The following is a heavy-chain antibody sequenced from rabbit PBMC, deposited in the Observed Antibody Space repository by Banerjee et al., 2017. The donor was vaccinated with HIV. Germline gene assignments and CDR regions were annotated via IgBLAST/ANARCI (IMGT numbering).Heavy chain of an antibody. Sequence: QSLEESGGDLVKPGASLTLTCTASGFSFSGNYYMCWVRQAPGKGLEWIACIYAGSSGVTYHARWAIGRFTISKTSSTTVTLQMTSLTAADTATYFCARDLSYYYDMDLWGQGTLVTVS. V-gene: IGHV1S40*01. CDR2: IYAGSSGVT. CDR1: GFSFSGNYY. J-gene: IGHJ6*01. CDR3: ARDLSYYYDMDL.